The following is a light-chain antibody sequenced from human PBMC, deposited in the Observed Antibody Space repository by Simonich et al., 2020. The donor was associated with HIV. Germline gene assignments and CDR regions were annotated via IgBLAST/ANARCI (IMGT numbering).Light chain of an antibody. CDR1: QSIISW. CDR3: QQYDNLPYT. V-gene: IGKV1-33*01. Sequence: DIQMTQSPSTLSASVGNRVTITCRASQSIISWLAWYQQKPGKAPKLLIYDASNLETVVPSRFSGSGSGTDFTFTISSLQPEDIATYYCQQYDNLPYTFGQGTKLEIK. CDR2: DAS. J-gene: IGKJ2*01.